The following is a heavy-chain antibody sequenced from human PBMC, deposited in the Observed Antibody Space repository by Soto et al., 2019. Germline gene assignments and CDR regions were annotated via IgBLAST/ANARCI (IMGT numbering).Heavy chain of an antibody. Sequence: PGGSLRLSCTASGFTFGDYAMSWFRQAPGKGLEWVGFIRSKAYGGTTEYAASVKGRFTISRDDSKSIAYLQMNSLKTEDTAVYYCTRDLQRGGSYYYYGMDVWGQGTTVTVSS. CDR3: TRDLQRGGSYYYYGMDV. CDR1: GFTFGDYA. CDR2: IRSKAYGGTT. D-gene: IGHD1-26*01. V-gene: IGHV3-49*03. J-gene: IGHJ6*02.